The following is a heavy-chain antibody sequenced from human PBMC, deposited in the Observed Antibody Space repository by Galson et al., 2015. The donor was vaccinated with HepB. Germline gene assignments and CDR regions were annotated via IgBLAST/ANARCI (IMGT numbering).Heavy chain of an antibody. J-gene: IGHJ4*02. CDR2: TSYRSKWST. CDR3: AKSIHLGRGFDS. D-gene: IGHD7-27*01. V-gene: IGHV6-1*01. CDR1: GDSVSGNSVG. Sequence: CAISGDSVSGNSVGWNWIRQSPSRGLEWLGRTSYRSKWSTDNAVSVKSRITINPDTSKNQFSLQLNSVTPEDTAVYYCAKSIHLGRGFDSWGQGTLVTVSS.